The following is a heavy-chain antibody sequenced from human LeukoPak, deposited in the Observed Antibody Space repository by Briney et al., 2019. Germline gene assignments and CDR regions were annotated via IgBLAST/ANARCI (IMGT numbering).Heavy chain of an antibody. CDR2: IDSSSSTI. D-gene: IGHD2-15*01. V-gene: IGHV3-48*04. CDR3: ARGYCSGGSCYPYYYYYMDV. CDR1: GFTFSTYS. J-gene: IGHJ6*03. Sequence: GGSLRLSCAASGFTFSTYSMNWVRQAPGKGLEWVSYIDSSSSTIYYADSVKGRFTISRDNAKNSLYLQMNSLRAEDTAVYYCARGYCSGGSCYPYYYYYMDVWGKGTTVTISS.